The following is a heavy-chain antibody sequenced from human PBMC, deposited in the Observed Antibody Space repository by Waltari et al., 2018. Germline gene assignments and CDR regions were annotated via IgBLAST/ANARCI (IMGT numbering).Heavy chain of an antibody. CDR1: GFTFSSYA. D-gene: IGHD3-16*01. CDR3: AEAGLYVRDYYYDYSMGV. CDR2: MSGSGAAI. Sequence: EVQLLESGGGLVQPGGSLRLSCAASGFTFSSYAMSWVRQAPGKGLEWFSSMSGSGAAIYYADSVKGRFTISRDNSKNTLYLQMISLRAEDTAVYYCAEAGLYVRDYYYDYSMGVWGQGTTVTVSS. V-gene: IGHV3-23*01. J-gene: IGHJ6*02.